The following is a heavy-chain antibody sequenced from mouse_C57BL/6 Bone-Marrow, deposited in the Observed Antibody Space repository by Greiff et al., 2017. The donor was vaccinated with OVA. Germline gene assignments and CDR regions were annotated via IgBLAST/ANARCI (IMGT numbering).Heavy chain of an antibody. Sequence: EVKLMESGGGLVQPGGSMTLSCVASGFTFSNYWMNWVRQSPEKGLEWVAQIRLKSDNYATHYAESVKGRFTISRDDSKSSVYLQMNNLRAEDTGIYYCTYYYGSSSYWGQGTSVTVSS. D-gene: IGHD1-1*01. CDR2: IRLKSDNYAT. CDR1: GFTFSNYW. J-gene: IGHJ4*01. CDR3: TYYYGSSSY. V-gene: IGHV6-3*01.